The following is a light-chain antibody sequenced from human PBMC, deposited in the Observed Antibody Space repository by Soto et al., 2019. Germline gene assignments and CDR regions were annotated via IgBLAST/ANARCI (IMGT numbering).Light chain of an antibody. Sequence: EIVMTQSPATLSVSPGERATLSCRASQSVSSNFAWHQQKPGQAPRLLIYSASTRATGTPARFSGRGSGTQCTLTISMLLCEDIAVYYCQRYDTWPITFGEGNRLEI. CDR3: QRYDTWPIT. V-gene: IGKV3-15*01. CDR2: SAS. CDR1: QSVSSN. J-gene: IGKJ5*01.